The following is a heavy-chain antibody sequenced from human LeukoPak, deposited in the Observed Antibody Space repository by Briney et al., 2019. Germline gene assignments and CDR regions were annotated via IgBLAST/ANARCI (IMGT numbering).Heavy chain of an antibody. J-gene: IGHJ4*02. Sequence: GGSLRLSCTASGFTFSSYDMHWVRQGTGKGLEWVSAIGTAGDTYYGGSVKGRFTISRENAKNSLYPQMNSLRAGDTAVYYCARVAAAGKGFDHWGQGTLVTVSS. CDR3: ARVAAAGKGFDH. V-gene: IGHV3-13*01. CDR2: IGTAGDT. CDR1: GFTFSSYD. D-gene: IGHD6-13*01.